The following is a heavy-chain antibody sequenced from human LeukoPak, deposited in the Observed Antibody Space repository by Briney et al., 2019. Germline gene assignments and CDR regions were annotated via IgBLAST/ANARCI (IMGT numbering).Heavy chain of an antibody. CDR3: ARGALFDFWSGYPDHNWFDP. V-gene: IGHV1-8*01. CDR1: GYTFTSYD. J-gene: IGHJ5*02. D-gene: IGHD3-3*01. CDR2: MNPNSGNT. Sequence: ASVQVSCKASGYTFTSYDINWVRQATGQGLEWMGWMNPNSGNTGYAQKFQGRVTMTRNTSISTAYMELSSLRSEDTAVYYCARGALFDFWSGYPDHNWFDPWGQGTLVTVSS.